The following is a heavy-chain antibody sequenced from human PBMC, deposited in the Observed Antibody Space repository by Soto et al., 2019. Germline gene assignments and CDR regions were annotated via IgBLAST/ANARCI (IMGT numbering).Heavy chain of an antibody. CDR3: AKGGTYYFDY. Sequence: PSETLSLTCSVSGASISNFYWSWIRQSAGKGLEWIGRLYTRGTTDYNPSLKSRVTMSIDTSKNRVSLSLTSVTAADTAVYYCAKGGTYYFDYWGQGTLVTVSS. J-gene: IGHJ4*02. CDR2: LYTRGTT. V-gene: IGHV4-4*07. D-gene: IGHD1-1*01. CDR1: GASISNFY.